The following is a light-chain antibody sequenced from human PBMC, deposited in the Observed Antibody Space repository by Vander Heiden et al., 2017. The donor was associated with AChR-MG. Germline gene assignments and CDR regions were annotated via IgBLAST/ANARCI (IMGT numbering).Light chain of an antibody. CDR3: QQRSNWPPHT. CDR2: DAS. CDR1: QSVNSN. Sequence: EIVLTQSPATLSLSPWERATLSCRASQSVNSNLAWYQQTPCPAPRLLIYDASNRATGIPARFSGSGSGTDFTLSISSLEPEDFAVYYCQQRSNWPPHTFGQGTKLEIK. V-gene: IGKV3-11*01. J-gene: IGKJ2*01.